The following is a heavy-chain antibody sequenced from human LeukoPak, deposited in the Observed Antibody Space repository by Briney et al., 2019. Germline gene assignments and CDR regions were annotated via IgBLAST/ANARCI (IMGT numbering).Heavy chain of an antibody. J-gene: IGHJ1*01. CDR2: ISAYNGNT. CDR1: GYTFTSYG. D-gene: IGHD6-13*01. Sequence: ASVKVSCKASGYTFTSYGISWVRQAPGQGLEWMGWISAYNGNTNYAQKLQGRVTMTTDTSTSTAYMELRSLRAEDTAIYYCARVYRSTWPTPHEYFQHWGQGTLVTVSS. CDR3: ARVYRSTWPTPHEYFQH. V-gene: IGHV1-18*01.